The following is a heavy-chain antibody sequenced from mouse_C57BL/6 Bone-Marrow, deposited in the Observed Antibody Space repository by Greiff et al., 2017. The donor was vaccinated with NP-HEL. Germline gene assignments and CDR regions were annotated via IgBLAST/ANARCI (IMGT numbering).Heavy chain of an antibody. J-gene: IGHJ3*01. CDR3: TTAVVARAY. Sequence: EVQLQQSGAELVRPGASVKLSCTASGFNIKDYYMHWVKQRPEQGLEWIGWIDPENGDTEYASKFQGKATITAETSSNTAYLQLSSRTSEDTAVYYCTTAVVARAYWGQGTLVTVSA. D-gene: IGHD1-1*01. CDR2: IDPENGDT. CDR1: GFNIKDYY. V-gene: IGHV14-4*01.